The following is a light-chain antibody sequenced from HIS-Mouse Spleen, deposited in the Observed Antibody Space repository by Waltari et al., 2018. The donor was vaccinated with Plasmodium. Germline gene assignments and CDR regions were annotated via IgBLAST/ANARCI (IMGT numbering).Light chain of an antibody. Sequence: QPALTQPASVSGSPGQSITISCTGTSSDVGRYNLVSWYPQHPGKAHRLRFDEGSKRLSGVSNRFAGYQASNTAYLTISRLHAEDEADYYCCSYAGSSTNWVFGGGTKLSVL. CDR1: SSDVGRYNL. J-gene: IGLJ3*02. V-gene: IGLV2-23*01. CDR3: CSYAGSSTNWV. CDR2: EGS.